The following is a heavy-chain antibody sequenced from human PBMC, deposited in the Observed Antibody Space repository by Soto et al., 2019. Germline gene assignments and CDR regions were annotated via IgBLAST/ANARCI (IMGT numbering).Heavy chain of an antibody. CDR2: ISGDGNDK. V-gene: IGHV3-30*03. D-gene: IGHD1-26*01. J-gene: IGHJ4*02. CDR1: GFIFRNFG. Sequence: QVQLVESGGGVVQPGRSLXLXCXASGFIFRNFGMHWVRRAPGKGLEWVATISGDGNDKYYPDSMKGRFTISRDNFNNTLYLQLNSLRPEDTAVYHCVQGASTAHQPLDSWGQGVLVTVSS. CDR3: VQGASTAHQPLDS.